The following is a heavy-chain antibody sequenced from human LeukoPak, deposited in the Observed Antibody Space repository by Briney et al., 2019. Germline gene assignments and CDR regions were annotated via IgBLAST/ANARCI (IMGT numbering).Heavy chain of an antibody. CDR3: AKDISSYYYYRMDV. Sequence: GGSLRLSCAASGFTFDDYAMHWVRQAPGKGLEWVSGISWNSGSIGYADSVKGRFTISRDNAKNSLYLQMSSLRAEDTALYYCAKDISSYYYYRMDVWGQGTTVTVSS. J-gene: IGHJ6*02. CDR2: ISWNSGSI. V-gene: IGHV3-9*01. D-gene: IGHD3-10*01. CDR1: GFTFDDYA.